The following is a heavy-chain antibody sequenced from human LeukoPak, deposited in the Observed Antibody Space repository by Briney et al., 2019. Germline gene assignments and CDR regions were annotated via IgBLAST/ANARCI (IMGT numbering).Heavy chain of an antibody. CDR3: ARGGPYQLLSLAYFDY. Sequence: SETLSLTRTVSRGSITRGGYYWSWIRQHPGKGLEWIGYIYYSGSTYYNPSLKSRVTISVDTSKNQFSLKLSSVTAADTAVYYCARGGPYQLLSLAYFDYWVQGTLVTVSS. CDR1: RGSITRGGYY. V-gene: IGHV4-31*03. D-gene: IGHD2-2*01. CDR2: IYYSGST. J-gene: IGHJ4*02.